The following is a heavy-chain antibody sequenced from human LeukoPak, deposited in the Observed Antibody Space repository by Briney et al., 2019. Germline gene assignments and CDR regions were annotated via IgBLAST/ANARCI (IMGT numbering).Heavy chain of an antibody. CDR2: IKQDGSEK. CDR3: ARVRRGSVY. J-gene: IGHJ4*02. V-gene: IGHV3-7*01. Sequence: GGSLRLSCAASGFTFSNYNMNWVRQAPGKGLEWVANIKQDGSEKYYVDSVKGRFTISRDNAKNSLYLQMNSLRAEDTAVYYCARVRRGSVYWGQGTLVTVSS. CDR1: GFTFSNYN. D-gene: IGHD5-12*01.